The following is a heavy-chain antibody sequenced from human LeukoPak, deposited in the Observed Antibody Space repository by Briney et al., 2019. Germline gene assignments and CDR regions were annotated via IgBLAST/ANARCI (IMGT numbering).Heavy chain of an antibody. V-gene: IGHV4-30-4*08. J-gene: IGHJ4*02. CDR1: GGSISSGDYY. D-gene: IGHD3-9*01. CDR3: ARVRDGEYDILTEVDY. CDR2: IYYSGST. Sequence: PSETLSLTCTVSGGSISSGDYYWSRIRQPPWKGLEWIGYIYYSGSTHYNPSLKSRVTISVDTSKNQFSLKLSSVTAADTAVYYCARVRDGEYDILTEVDYWGQGTLVTVSS.